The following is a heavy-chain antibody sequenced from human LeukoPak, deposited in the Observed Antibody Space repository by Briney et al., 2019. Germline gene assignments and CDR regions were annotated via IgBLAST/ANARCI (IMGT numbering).Heavy chain of an antibody. V-gene: IGHV1-69*13. D-gene: IGHD2-2*01. CDR1: GGTFSSYA. Sequence: ASVKVSCKASGGTFSSYAISWVRQAPGQGLEWMGGIIPIFGAANYAQKFQGRVTITADESTSTAYMELSSLRSEDTAVYYCARDPDLPHYSRGMDVWGQGTTVTVSS. CDR3: ARDPDLPHYSRGMDV. J-gene: IGHJ6*02. CDR2: IIPIFGAA.